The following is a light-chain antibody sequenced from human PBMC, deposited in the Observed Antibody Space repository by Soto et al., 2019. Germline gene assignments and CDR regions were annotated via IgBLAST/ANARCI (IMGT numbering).Light chain of an antibody. V-gene: IGKV3-20*01. CDR2: GAS. Sequence: EIVLTQSPGTLSLSPGERATLSCRASQSVSSSYLAWYQQKPGQAPRLLIYGASSRATGIPDRFSGSGSGTDFTLTISRLEPEDFAVYYCQQYGSSPRFFGQWTKLEIK. CDR1: QSVSSSY. J-gene: IGKJ2*01. CDR3: QQYGSSPRF.